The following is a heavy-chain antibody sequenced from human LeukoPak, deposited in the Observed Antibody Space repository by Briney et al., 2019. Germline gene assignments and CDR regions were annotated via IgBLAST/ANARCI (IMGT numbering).Heavy chain of an antibody. D-gene: IGHD3-10*01. Sequence: GGSLRLSCAASGFTFSNAWMSWVRQAPGKGLEWVGRIKSKTDGGTTDYAAPVKGRFTISRDDSKNTLYLQMNSLKTEDTAVYYCTADRNVLLWFGELLPFDYWGQGTLVTVSS. J-gene: IGHJ4*02. CDR2: IKSKTDGGTT. CDR3: TADRNVLLWFGELLPFDY. V-gene: IGHV3-15*01. CDR1: GFTFSNAW.